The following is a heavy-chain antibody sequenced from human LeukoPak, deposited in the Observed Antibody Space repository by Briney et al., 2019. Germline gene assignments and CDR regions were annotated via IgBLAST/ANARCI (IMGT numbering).Heavy chain of an antibody. D-gene: IGHD6-19*01. Sequence: PSETLSLTCTVSGASISSAAYYWSWIRQPAGKGLEWIGRMYISGSTNYSPSLKSRVTMSMDTSKNQFSLTLTSVTAADTAVYYCARDDSSGWLPYYFDYWGQGTLVTVSS. V-gene: IGHV4-61*02. CDR2: MYISGST. J-gene: IGHJ4*02. CDR1: GASISSAAYY. CDR3: ARDDSSGWLPYYFDY.